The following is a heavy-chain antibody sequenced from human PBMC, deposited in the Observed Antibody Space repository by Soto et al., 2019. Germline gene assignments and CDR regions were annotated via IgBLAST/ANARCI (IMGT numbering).Heavy chain of an antibody. V-gene: IGHV4-59*01. CDR2: IYYSGST. J-gene: IGHJ4*02. D-gene: IGHD5-12*01. Sequence: SETLSLTCTVSGGSISSYYWSWIRQPPGKGLEWIGYIYYSGSTNYNPSLKSRVTISVDTSKNQFSLKLSSVTAADTAVYYCASSTGDGYNPYYFNYWGQGTLVTVSS. CDR1: GGSISSYY. CDR3: ASSTGDGYNPYYFNY.